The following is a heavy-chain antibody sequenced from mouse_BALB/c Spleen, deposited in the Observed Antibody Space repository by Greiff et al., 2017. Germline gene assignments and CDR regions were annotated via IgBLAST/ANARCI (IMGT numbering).Heavy chain of an antibody. CDR2: ISSGGSYT. CDR3: ARDITTVVAKAMDY. D-gene: IGHD1-1*01. Sequence: EVKLVESGGGLVKPGGSLKLSCAASGFTFSSYAMSWVRQSPEKRLEWVAEISSGGSYTYYPDTVTGRFTISRDNAKNTLYLEMSSLRSEDTAMYYCARDITTVVAKAMDYWGQGTSVTVSS. V-gene: IGHV5-9-4*01. CDR1: GFTFSSYA. J-gene: IGHJ4*01.